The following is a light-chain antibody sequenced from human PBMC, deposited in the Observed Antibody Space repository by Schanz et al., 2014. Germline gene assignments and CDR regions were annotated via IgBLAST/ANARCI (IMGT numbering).Light chain of an antibody. J-gene: IGLJ3*02. V-gene: IGLV2-11*01. CDR1: SSDVGGYNY. CDR2: EVN. CDR3: SSHGGSRV. Sequence: QSALTQPRSLSGSPGQSVTISCTGTSSDVGGYNYVSWYQQHPGKAPKLMIYEVNKRPSGVPDRFSGSKSGNTASLTVSGLQAEDEAEYYCSSHGGSRVFGGGTKLTVL.